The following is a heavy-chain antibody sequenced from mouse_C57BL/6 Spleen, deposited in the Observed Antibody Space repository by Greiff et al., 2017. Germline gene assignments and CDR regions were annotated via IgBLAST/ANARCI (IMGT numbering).Heavy chain of an antibody. CDR1: GYTFTDYY. D-gene: IGHD2-10*02. J-gene: IGHJ2*01. V-gene: IGHV1-19*01. CDR3: ARAQPSYGNYDY. Sequence: EVQLQQSGPVLVKPGASVKMSCKASGYTFTDYYMNWVKQSHGKSLEWIGVINPYNGGNSYNQKFKGKATFTVDKSSSTAYMELNSLTSEDSAVYYCARAQPSYGNYDYWGQGTTLTVSS. CDR2: INPYNGGN.